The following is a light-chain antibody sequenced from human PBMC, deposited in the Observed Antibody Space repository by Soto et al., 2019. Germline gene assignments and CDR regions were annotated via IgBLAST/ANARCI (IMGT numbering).Light chain of an antibody. CDR3: QQSYSTPRT. V-gene: IGKV1-39*01. CDR1: RSISSY. J-gene: IGKJ1*01. Sequence: DIQMTQSPSSLSASVGDRVTITCRASRSISSYLNWYQQKPGKAPNLLIYAASSLQSGVPSRFSGSGSGTDFTLTISSLQPEDFATYYCQQSYSTPRTFGQGTKVEI. CDR2: AAS.